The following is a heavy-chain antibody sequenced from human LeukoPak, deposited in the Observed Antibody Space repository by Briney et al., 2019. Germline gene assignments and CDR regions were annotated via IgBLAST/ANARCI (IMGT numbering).Heavy chain of an antibody. Sequence: TPSETLSLTCAVSSYSISRGSYWCWIRQSPGKGLEWVGSIFHSGNSYYNPSPKSRLTMSVDTSKNQFSLKLTSVTAADTALYYCARVTYVDDMLYQYFDYWGQGILVTVSS. V-gene: IGHV4-38-2*01. D-gene: IGHD4-17*01. CDR3: ARVTYVDDMLYQYFDY. CDR2: IFHSGNS. J-gene: IGHJ4*02. CDR1: SYSISRGSY.